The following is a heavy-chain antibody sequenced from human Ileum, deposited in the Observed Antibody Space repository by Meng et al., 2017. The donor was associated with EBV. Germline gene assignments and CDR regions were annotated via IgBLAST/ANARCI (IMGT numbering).Heavy chain of an antibody. CDR3: ARDQAMIRY. CDR1: GGTFTNYA. J-gene: IGHJ4*02. D-gene: IGHD3-10*01. Sequence: QVQRVQSAAELKQPGSSVKVPCQASGGTFTNYAINGVRQAPGQGLEWMGGAIPVFGTPNYAQKFQGRVTITADESTNTAYMELYSLRSEDTAVYYCARDQAMIRYWGQGTLVTVSS. CDR2: AIPVFGTP. V-gene: IGHV1-69*01.